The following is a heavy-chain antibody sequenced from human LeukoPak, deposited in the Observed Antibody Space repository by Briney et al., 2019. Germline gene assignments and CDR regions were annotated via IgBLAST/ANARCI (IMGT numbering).Heavy chain of an antibody. D-gene: IGHD1-1*01. Sequence: QTGGSLRLSCAASGFTFSRNSMNWVRQAPGKGLEWVSYSSASGTIFYADSVKGRCTISRDKAKDTLYLQMSSLRAEDMAVYYCAREPMYGTFDTWGQGTMVTVSS. CDR2: SSASGTI. CDR1: GFTFSRNS. V-gene: IGHV3-48*01. J-gene: IGHJ3*02. CDR3: AREPMYGTFDT.